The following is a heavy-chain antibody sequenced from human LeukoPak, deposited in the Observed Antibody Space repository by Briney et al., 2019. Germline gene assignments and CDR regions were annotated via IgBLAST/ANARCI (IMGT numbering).Heavy chain of an antibody. CDR3: ARTGYCGSASCSVVKQWLVRVYFDY. Sequence: SETLSLTCTVSGGSISSYSYYWGWIRQPPGKGLEWIGSIYYSGSTYNNPSLKSRVTMSVDTSKNQFSLVLNSVTAADTAVYYCARTGYCGSASCSVVKQWLVRVYFDYWGQGTLVTVSS. J-gene: IGHJ4*02. CDR2: IYYSGST. D-gene: IGHD2-2*01. CDR1: GGSISSYSYY. V-gene: IGHV4-39*01.